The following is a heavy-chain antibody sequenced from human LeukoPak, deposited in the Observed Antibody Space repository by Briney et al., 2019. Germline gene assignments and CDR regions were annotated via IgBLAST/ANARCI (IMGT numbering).Heavy chain of an antibody. CDR2: IRFDGNNK. CDR3: EKTLAAGGTMGSFQHFAY. J-gene: IGHJ4*02. CDR1: GFTFSDYG. Sequence: GGSLRLSCAASGFTFSDYGMHWVHQAPGKGLEWVAFIRFDGNNKYYTGPVKGRFNISRDNPKNTLFLQMNSLRTEDTAMYYCEKTLAAGGTMGSFQHFAYWGQGTLVTVSS. D-gene: IGHD6-13*01. V-gene: IGHV3-30*02.